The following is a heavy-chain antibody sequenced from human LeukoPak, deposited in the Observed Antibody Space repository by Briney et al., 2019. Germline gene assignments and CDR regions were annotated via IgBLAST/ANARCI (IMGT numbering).Heavy chain of an antibody. CDR1: GFSFSNYW. D-gene: IGHD3-10*01. Sequence: GGSLRLSCVGSGFSFSNYWMSWVRQAPGKGLEWVANVKQDGSEQYYVDSVKGRFTISRDNGKNSLYLQMNSLRAEDTALYYCPKDSRGSGSRYYGMDVWAKGPRSASR. CDR3: PKDSRGSGSRYYGMDV. V-gene: IGHV3-7*03. CDR2: VKQDGSEQ. J-gene: IGHJ6*02.